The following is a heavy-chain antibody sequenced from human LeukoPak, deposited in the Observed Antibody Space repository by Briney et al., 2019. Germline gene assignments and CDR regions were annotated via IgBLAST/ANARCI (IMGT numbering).Heavy chain of an antibody. J-gene: IGHJ5*02. Sequence: DSVTVSCKASRYTFTANKIDRVSQAPGQGLERLGWTYPNRGVTHYAQKLHDRGTIPRDTSIRTASMEKSRPGSDGTAVYYCATMGATSFDQCGQGTLVTVAS. D-gene: IGHD1-26*01. V-gene: IGHV1-2*02. CDR1: RYTFTANK. CDR2: TYPNRGVT. CDR3: ATMGATSFDQ.